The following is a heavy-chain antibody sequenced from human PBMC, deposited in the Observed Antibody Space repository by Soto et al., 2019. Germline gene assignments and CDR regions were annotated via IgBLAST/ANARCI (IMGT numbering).Heavy chain of an antibody. V-gene: IGHV1-69*13. J-gene: IGHJ4*02. CDR1: VGTFSSYA. D-gene: IGHD3-22*01. Sequence: SVKFSCEASVGTFSSYAISWVRQAPGQGLEWMGGIIPIFGTANYAQKFQGRVTITADESTSTAYMELSSLRSEDTAVYYCARQRGPYYYDSSGYYPFDYWGQGTLVTVSS. CDR3: ARQRGPYYYDSSGYYPFDY. CDR2: IIPIFGTA.